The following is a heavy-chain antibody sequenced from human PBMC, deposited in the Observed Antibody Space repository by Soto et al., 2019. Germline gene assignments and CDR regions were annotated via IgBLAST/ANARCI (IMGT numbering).Heavy chain of an antibody. Sequence: SETLSLTCTVAGGSISSGDYYWSWIRQAPGKGLEWIGYIYYSGSTYYNPSLKSRVTISADTSKNQFSLKLRSVTAADTAVYYCARGTCSSANCYWGSNWFDPWGQGTLVTVSS. V-gene: IGHV4-30-4*01. CDR2: IYYSGST. CDR1: GGSISSGDYY. CDR3: ARGTCSSANCYWGSNWFDP. J-gene: IGHJ5*02. D-gene: IGHD2-2*01.